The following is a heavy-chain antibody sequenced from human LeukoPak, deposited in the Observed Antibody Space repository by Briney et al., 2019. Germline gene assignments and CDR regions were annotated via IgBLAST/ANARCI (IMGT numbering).Heavy chain of an antibody. D-gene: IGHD2-21*01. CDR3: ARLYSSFLRYFDY. Sequence: GGSLRLSCAASGFTFSCYAMHWVRQAPGKGLEWVAVISYDGSNKYYADSVKGRFTISRDNSKNTLYLQMNSLRAEDTAVYYCARLYSSFLRYFDYWGQGTLVTVSS. CDR1: GFTFSCYA. V-gene: IGHV3-30*01. J-gene: IGHJ4*02. CDR2: ISYDGSNK.